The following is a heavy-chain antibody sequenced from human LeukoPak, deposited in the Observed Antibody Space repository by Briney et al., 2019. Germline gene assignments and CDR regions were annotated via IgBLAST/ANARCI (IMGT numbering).Heavy chain of an antibody. CDR1: GFPITNNY. CDR3: ARVRRQVGSRWFDS. D-gene: IGHD1-26*01. V-gene: IGHV3-53*01. CDR2: INIGGSV. Sequence: GGSLRLSCAASGFPITNNYMSWVRQAPGKGLEWVSVINIGGSVSYADSVKGRFTISRDNSNSTLYLQMNSLRVEDTALYYCARVRRQVGSRWFDSWGQGTLVTVSS. J-gene: IGHJ5*01.